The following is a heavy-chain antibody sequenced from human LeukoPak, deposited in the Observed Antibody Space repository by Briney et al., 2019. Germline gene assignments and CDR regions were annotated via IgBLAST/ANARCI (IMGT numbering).Heavy chain of an antibody. V-gene: IGHV1-2*02. CDR1: GYTFTGNY. Sequence: ASVKVSCXASGYTFTGNYIHWVRLAPGQGLEWMGWIHPNSGGTNYAQKFQGRVTMTRDTSINTVYVELSSLRSDDTAVYFCATVLDIDMAYGAFDIWGQGTLVTVSS. D-gene: IGHD5-18*01. J-gene: IGHJ3*02. CDR2: IHPNSGGT. CDR3: ATVLDIDMAYGAFDI.